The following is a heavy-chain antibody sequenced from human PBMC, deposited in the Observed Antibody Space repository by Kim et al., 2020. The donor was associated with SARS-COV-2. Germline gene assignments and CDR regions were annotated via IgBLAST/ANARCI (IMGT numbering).Heavy chain of an antibody. CDR1: GFTFSNAW. Sequence: GGSLRLSCAASGFTFSNAWMSWVRQAPGKGLEWVGRIKSKTDGGTTDYAAPVKGRFTISRDDSKNTLYLQMNSLKTEDTAVYYCTTDQWLWFGGRDAFDIWGQGTMVTVSS. V-gene: IGHV3-15*01. CDR3: TTDQWLWFGGRDAFDI. D-gene: IGHD3-10*01. J-gene: IGHJ3*02. CDR2: IKSKTDGGTT.